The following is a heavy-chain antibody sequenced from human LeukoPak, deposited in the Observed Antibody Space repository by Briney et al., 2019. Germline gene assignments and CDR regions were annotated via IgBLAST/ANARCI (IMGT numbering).Heavy chain of an antibody. V-gene: IGHV4-59*01. CDR2: IYYSGST. CDR1: GGSISIYY. CDR3: ARDQGDSNGFDY. D-gene: IGHD3-22*01. J-gene: IGHJ4*02. Sequence: SETLSLTCTVCGGSISIYYWSWIRQPPGKGLEWIGYIYYSGSTNYNPSLKSRVTISVDTSKNQFSLKLSSVTAADTAVYYCARDQGDSNGFDYWGQGTLVTVSS.